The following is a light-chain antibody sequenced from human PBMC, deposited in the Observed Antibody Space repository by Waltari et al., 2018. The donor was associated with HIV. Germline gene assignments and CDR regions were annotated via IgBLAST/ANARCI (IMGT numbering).Light chain of an antibody. J-gene: IGLJ3*02. V-gene: IGLV2-14*03. Sequence: QSALTQPASVSGSPGQSITISCTGTSSDVGGYHYVSWYQQHPGKAPKRMIYEVRNRPSGVSNLFSGSKSGNTASLTISGLQAEDEADYYCSSYTSSSTQVFGGGTKVTVL. CDR3: SSYTSSSTQV. CDR1: SSDVGGYHY. CDR2: EVR.